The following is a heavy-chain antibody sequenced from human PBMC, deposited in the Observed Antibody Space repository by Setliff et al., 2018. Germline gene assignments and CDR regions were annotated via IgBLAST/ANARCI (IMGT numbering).Heavy chain of an antibody. CDR1: GGSISSGDYY. CDR3: ARGYYDILTGYYIGY. V-gene: IGHV4-30-4*08. J-gene: IGHJ4*02. CDR2: IYYSGST. D-gene: IGHD3-9*01. Sequence: PSETLSLTCTVSGGSISSGDYYWSWIRQPPGKGLEWIGYIYYSGSTYYNPSLKSRVTISVDTSKNQFSLKLSSVTAADTAVYYCARGYYDILTGYYIGYWGQGTLVTVSS.